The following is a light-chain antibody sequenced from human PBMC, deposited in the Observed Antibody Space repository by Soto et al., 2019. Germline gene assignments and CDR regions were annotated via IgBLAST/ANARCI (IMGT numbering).Light chain of an antibody. CDR3: QQLNSYSFT. CDR2: AAS. CDR1: QGISSY. V-gene: IGKV1-9*01. Sequence: DIQLTQSPSFLSASVGDRVTITCRASQGISSYLAWCQQKPGKAPKLLIYAASTLQSGVPSRFSGSGSGTEFTLTISSLQPEDFATYYCQQLNSYSFTFGPGTKVDIK. J-gene: IGKJ3*01.